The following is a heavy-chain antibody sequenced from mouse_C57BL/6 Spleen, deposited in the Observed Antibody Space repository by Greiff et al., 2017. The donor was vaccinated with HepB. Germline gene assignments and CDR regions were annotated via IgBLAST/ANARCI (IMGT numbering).Heavy chain of an antibody. Sequence: EVQRVESGGGLVKPGGSLKLSCAASGFTFSSYAMSWVRQTPEKRLEWVATISDGGSYTYYPDNVKGRFTISRDNAKNNLYLQMSHLKSEDTAMYYCARDNLDGYYGFCAYWGQGTLVTVSA. V-gene: IGHV5-4*01. J-gene: IGHJ3*01. CDR1: GFTFSSYA. CDR3: ARDNLDGYYGFCAY. D-gene: IGHD2-3*01. CDR2: ISDGGSYT.